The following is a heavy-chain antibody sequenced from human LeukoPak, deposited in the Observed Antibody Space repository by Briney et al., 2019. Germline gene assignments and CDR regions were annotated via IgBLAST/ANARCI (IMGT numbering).Heavy chain of an antibody. Sequence: GGSLRLSCAASGFTFSSYAMHWVRQAPGKGLEYVSAISSNGGSTYYANSVKGRFTISRDNSKNTQYLQMNSLRAEDTAVYYCAHGSMYQLDYWGQGTLVTVSS. D-gene: IGHD2-2*01. CDR1: GFTFSSYA. J-gene: IGHJ4*02. CDR2: ISSNGGST. V-gene: IGHV3-64*01. CDR3: AHGSMYQLDY.